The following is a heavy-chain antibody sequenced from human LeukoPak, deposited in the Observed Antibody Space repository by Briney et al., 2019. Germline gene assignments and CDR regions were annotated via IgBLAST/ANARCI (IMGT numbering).Heavy chain of an antibody. V-gene: IGHV4-59*08. J-gene: IGHJ4*02. CDR3: ARIYYGSGSEALVFDY. D-gene: IGHD3-10*01. CDR1: GGFISSYY. Sequence: SETLSLTCTVSGGFISSYYWSWIRQPPGKGLEWIGYIYYSGSTNYNPSLKSRVTISVDTSQNQFSLKLSSVTAADTAVYYCARIYYGSGSEALVFDYWGQGTLVTVSS. CDR2: IYYSGST.